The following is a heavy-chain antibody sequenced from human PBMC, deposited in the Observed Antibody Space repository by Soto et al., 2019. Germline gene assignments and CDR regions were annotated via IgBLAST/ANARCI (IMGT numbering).Heavy chain of an antibody. CDR3: ARDLLLWFGEPKYYFDD. J-gene: IGHJ4*02. D-gene: IGHD3-10*01. V-gene: IGHV1-3*01. CDR2: INAGNGNT. CDR1: GYTFTSYA. Sequence: ASVKVSCKASGYTFTSYAMHWVRQAPGQRLEWMGWINAGNGNTKYSQKFQGRVTITRDTSASTAYMELSSLRSEDTAVYYCARDLLLWFGEPKYYFDDWGQGTRVTVAS.